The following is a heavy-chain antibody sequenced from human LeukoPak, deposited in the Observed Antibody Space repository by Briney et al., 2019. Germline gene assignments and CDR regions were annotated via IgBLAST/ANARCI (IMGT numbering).Heavy chain of an antibody. CDR3: GRSKGAGYYYGTGSPPRFNY. CDR1: VFTVISTY. V-gene: IGHV3-53*01. CDR2: IYSGGST. Sequence: PGGSLRLSCAAAVFTVISTYISWVRQAPGKGLEWVSVIYSGGSTYYADSVKGRFTISRDNSKNTLYLQMNSLRAEDTAVYYCGRSKGAGYYYGTGSPPRFNYWGQGTLVTVSS. D-gene: IGHD3-10*01. J-gene: IGHJ4*02.